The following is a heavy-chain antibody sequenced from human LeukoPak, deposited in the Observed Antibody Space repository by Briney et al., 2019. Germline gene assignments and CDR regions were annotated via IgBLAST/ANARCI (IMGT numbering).Heavy chain of an antibody. D-gene: IGHD2-8*01. CDR2: IKQDGSEK. Sequence: PGGSLTLSCAASGFTFSSHWMSWVRQAPGKGLEWVANIKQDGSEKYYVDSVKGRFTISRDNAKNSLYLQMNSLRAEDTAVYYCASLTSGLYCTNGVCYTNYARYYYYGMDVWGQGTTVTVSS. J-gene: IGHJ6*02. V-gene: IGHV3-7*05. CDR3: ASLTSGLYCTNGVCYTNYARYYYYGMDV. CDR1: GFTFSSHW.